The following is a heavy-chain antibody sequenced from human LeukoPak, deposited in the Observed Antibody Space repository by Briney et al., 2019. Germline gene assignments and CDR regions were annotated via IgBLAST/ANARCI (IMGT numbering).Heavy chain of an antibody. J-gene: IGHJ4*02. CDR2: IYYSGST. V-gene: IGHV4-59*08. CDR1: GGSISSYY. D-gene: IGHD1-26*01. CDR3: ARIGWERRDYFDD. Sequence: PSDTLSLTCTFSGGSISSYYWSWIRQPPGKGLELIGYIYYSGSTNYNPSLKSRVTISVDTSKNQFSLRLSAVTAADTAVYYCARIGWERRDYFDDWGQGTLVTVSS.